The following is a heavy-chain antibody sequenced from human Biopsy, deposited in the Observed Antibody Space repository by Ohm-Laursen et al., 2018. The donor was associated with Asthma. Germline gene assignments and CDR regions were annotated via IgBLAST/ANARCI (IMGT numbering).Heavy chain of an antibody. V-gene: IGHV1-24*01. CDR2: HDHEEGGT. CDR3: ASDFPKDYVRYNFQF. D-gene: IGHD4-17*01. J-gene: IGHJ4*02. Sequence: ASVKVSCKVSGYSLTDLSMHWVRQAPGQGLEWMGGHDHEEGGTVDARRFQGRVTMTEDTSTDTAYMELSSLSFDDTAVYYCASDFPKDYVRYNFQFWGQGTLVTVSS. CDR1: GYSLTDLS.